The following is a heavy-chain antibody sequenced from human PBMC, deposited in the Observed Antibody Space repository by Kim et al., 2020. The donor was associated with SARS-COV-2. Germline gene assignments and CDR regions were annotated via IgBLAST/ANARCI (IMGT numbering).Heavy chain of an antibody. Sequence: GGSLRLSCAAFGFTFSSYSMNWVRQAPGKGLEWVSFISTSSSYIYYTDSVKGRFTISRDNAKNSLYLQMNSLRAEDTAVYYCARDFVTMVRGLGSGGGMDVWGQGTTVTVSS. D-gene: IGHD3-10*01. V-gene: IGHV3-21*01. CDR1: GFTFSSYS. J-gene: IGHJ6*02. CDR3: ARDFVTMVRGLGSGGGMDV. CDR2: ISTSSSYI.